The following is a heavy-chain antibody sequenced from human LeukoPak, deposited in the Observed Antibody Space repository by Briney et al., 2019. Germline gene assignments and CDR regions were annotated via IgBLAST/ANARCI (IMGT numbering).Heavy chain of an antibody. D-gene: IGHD6-19*01. CDR3: ARDQWLDY. CDR2: IGTSGNTI. CDR1: GFSFSGYI. Sequence: GGSLRLSCAASGFSFSGYIMNWVRQTPGKGLEWVSFIGTSGNTIYYADSVKGRFTVPRDNAKNSLYLQMNSLRAEDTAVYYCARDQWLDYWGQGTLVTVSS. V-gene: IGHV3-48*01. J-gene: IGHJ4*02.